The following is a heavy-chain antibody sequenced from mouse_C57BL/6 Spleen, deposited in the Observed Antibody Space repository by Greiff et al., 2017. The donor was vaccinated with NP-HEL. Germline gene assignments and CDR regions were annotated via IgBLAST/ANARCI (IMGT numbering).Heavy chain of an antibody. CDR3: ARVLLLSAWFAY. V-gene: IGHV5-4*01. D-gene: IGHD2-1*01. CDR1: GFTFSSYA. Sequence: VQLVESGGGLVKPGGSLKLSCAASGFTFSSYAMSWVRQTPEKRLEWVATISDGGSYTYYPDNVKGRFTISRDNAKNNLYLQMSHLKSEDTAMYYCARVLLLSAWFAYWGQGTLVTVSA. J-gene: IGHJ3*01. CDR2: ISDGGSYT.